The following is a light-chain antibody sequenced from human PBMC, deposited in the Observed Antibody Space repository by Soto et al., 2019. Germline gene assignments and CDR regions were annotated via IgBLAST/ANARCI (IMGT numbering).Light chain of an antibody. J-gene: IGKJ1*01. CDR2: KAS. Sequence: DIQMTQSPSTLSGSVGDRVTITCRASQTISSWLAWYQQKPGKAPKLRIYKASSLKSGVPSRFSGSGSGTEFTLTISSLQPDDFVTYYCQHYNSYSEAFGQGTKVELK. V-gene: IGKV1-5*03. CDR3: QHYNSYSEA. CDR1: QTISSW.